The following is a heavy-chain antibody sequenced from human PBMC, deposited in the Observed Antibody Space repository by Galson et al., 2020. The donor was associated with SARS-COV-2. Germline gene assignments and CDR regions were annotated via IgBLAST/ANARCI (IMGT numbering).Heavy chain of an antibody. D-gene: IGHD6-13*01. CDR2: IKKDGSDK. J-gene: IGHJ3*01. CDR3: RAADNAFDV. CDR1: GFTISNYW. V-gene: IGHV3-7*01. Sequence: AETLSLTCTVSGFTISNYWMSWVRQPPGKGLEWVANIKKDGSDKYYVATVRGRFTISRDNAKNSLYLQMNSLSAEDTAVYYCRAADNAFDVWGQGTMVTCSS.